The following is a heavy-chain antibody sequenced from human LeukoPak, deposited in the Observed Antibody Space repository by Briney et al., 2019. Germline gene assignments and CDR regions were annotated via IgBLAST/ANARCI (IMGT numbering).Heavy chain of an antibody. J-gene: IGHJ4*02. V-gene: IGHV4-31*03. CDR2: IYYSGST. CDR3: ARDQCSGGSCYGGFDY. CDR1: GGSISCGGYY. D-gene: IGHD2-15*01. Sequence: SQTLSLTCTVSGGSISCGGYYWSWIRQHPGKGLEWIGYIYYSGSTYYNPSLKSRVTISVDTSKNQFSLKLSSVTAADTAVYYCARDQCSGGSCYGGFDYWGQGTLVTVSS.